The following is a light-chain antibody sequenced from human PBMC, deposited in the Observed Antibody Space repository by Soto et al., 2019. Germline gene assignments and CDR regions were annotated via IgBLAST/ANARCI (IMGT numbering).Light chain of an antibody. CDR2: DVS. CDR3: SSYTSSSLYV. Sequence: QSALTQPASVSGSPGQSITISCTGTNSDVGGYNYVSWYQQHPGKVPKLMIYDVSNRASGVSNRFSGSKSGNTASLTISGLQAEDEADYYCSSYTSSSLYVFGTGTKLTVL. J-gene: IGLJ1*01. V-gene: IGLV2-14*03. CDR1: NSDVGGYNY.